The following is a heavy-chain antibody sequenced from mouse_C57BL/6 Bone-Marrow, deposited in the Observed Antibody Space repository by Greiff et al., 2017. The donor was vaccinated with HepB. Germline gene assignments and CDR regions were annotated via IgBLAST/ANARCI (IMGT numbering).Heavy chain of an antibody. V-gene: IGHV1-82*01. CDR1: GYAFSSSW. Sequence: VKLVESGPELVKPGASVKISCKASGYAFSSSWMNWVKQRPGKGLEWIGRIYPGDGDTNYNGKFKGKATLTADKSSSTAYMQLSSLTSEDSAVYFCARSPITTVVAHWYFDVWGTGTTVTVSS. CDR2: IYPGDGDT. J-gene: IGHJ1*03. CDR3: ARSPITTVVAHWYFDV. D-gene: IGHD1-1*01.